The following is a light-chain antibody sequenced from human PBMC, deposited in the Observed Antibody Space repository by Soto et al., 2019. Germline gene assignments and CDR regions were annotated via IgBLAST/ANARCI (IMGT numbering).Light chain of an antibody. CDR3: QQYNNWPPYS. V-gene: IGKV3-15*01. J-gene: IGKJ2*01. Sequence: EIVMTKSPATLSVSPGERATLSCRASQSVSSNLAWYQQKPGQAPRLLIYGASTRATGIPARFSGSGSGTEFTLTISTLQSEDFAVYYGQQYNNWPPYSFGQRTKLEIK. CDR2: GAS. CDR1: QSVSSN.